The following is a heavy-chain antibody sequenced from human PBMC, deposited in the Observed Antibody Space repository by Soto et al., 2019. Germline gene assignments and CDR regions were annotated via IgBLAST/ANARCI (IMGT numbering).Heavy chain of an antibody. D-gene: IGHD3-16*01. CDR3: VRPGGFDP. J-gene: IGHJ5*02. CDR2: ISTTSAYI. V-gene: IGHV3-21*01. Sequence: PGGSLRLSCAASGFTFSSYSMNWVRQAPGKGLEWVSSISTTSAYIYYADSVKGRFTISRDNAKNSLYLHMNSLRVEDTAVYYCVRPGGFDPWGQGTLVTVSS. CDR1: GFTFSSYS.